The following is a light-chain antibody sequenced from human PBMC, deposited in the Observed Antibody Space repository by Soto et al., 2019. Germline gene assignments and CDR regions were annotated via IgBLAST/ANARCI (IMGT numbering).Light chain of an antibody. Sequence: IQMTQYPSSLSASVGDRVTITCRASQSISSYLNWYQQKPGKAPKLLIYAASSLQSGVPSRFSGSGSGTDFTLTISSLQPEDFATYYCQHSHSTPATFGQGTKVDIK. CDR3: QHSHSTPAT. CDR1: QSISSY. CDR2: AAS. J-gene: IGKJ1*01. V-gene: IGKV1-39*01.